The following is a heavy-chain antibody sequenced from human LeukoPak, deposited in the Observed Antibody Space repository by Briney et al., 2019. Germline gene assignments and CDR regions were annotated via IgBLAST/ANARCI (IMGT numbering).Heavy chain of an antibody. CDR3: ARGDYDILTGHNWFDP. Sequence: SETLSLTCTVSGCSISSYYWSWIRQPSGKGLEWIGYIYYSGSTNYNPSLKSRVTISVDTSKNQFSLKLSSVTAADTAVYYCARGDYDILTGHNWFDPWGQRTLVTVSS. CDR2: IYYSGST. J-gene: IGHJ5*02. D-gene: IGHD3-9*01. V-gene: IGHV4-59*01. CDR1: GCSISSYY.